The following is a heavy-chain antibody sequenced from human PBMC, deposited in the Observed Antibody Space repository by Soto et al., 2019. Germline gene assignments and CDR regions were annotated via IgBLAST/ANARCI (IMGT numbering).Heavy chain of an antibody. CDR1: GYTFTSYY. Sequence: ASVKVSCKASGYTFTSYYMHWGRQAPGQGLEWMGIINPSGGSTSYAQKFQGRVTMTRDTSTSTVYMELSSLRSEDTAVYYCARDRGSLLVPAAKYYYGMDVWGQGTTVTVSS. J-gene: IGHJ6*02. V-gene: IGHV1-46*01. CDR2: INPSGGST. D-gene: IGHD2-2*01. CDR3: ARDRGSLLVPAAKYYYGMDV.